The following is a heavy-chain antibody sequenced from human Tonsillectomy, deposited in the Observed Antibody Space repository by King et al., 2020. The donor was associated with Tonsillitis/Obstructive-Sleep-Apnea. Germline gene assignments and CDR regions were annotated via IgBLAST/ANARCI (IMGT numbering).Heavy chain of an antibody. CDR2: IYYSGST. D-gene: IGHD7-27*01. Sequence: QLQESGPGLVKPSETLSLTCTVSGGSISSSSYYWGWIRQPPGKGLEWIGSIYYSGSTYYNPSLKSRVTISVDTSKNQFSLKRGSVTAADTAVYYCARQNWGSDDAFDIWGQGTMVTVSS. CDR3: ARQNWGSDDAFDI. V-gene: IGHV4-39*01. J-gene: IGHJ3*02. CDR1: GGSISSSSYY.